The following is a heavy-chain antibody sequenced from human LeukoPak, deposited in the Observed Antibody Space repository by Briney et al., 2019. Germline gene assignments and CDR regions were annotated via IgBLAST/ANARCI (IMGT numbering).Heavy chain of an antibody. V-gene: IGHV4-34*01. Sequence: SETLSLTCAVYGGSFSGYYWSWIRQPPGEGLEWIGEINHSGSTNYNPSLKSRVTISVDTSKNQFSVNLCSVSAADTAVYYCARGRYDFWSGYYDYYYYYYMDVWGKGTTVTVSS. CDR2: INHSGST. CDR3: ARGRYDFWSGYYDYYYYYYMDV. CDR1: GGSFSGYY. D-gene: IGHD3-3*01. J-gene: IGHJ6*03.